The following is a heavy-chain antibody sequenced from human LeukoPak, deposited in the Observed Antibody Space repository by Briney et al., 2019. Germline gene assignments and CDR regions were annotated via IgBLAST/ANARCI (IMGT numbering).Heavy chain of an antibody. V-gene: IGHV3-30-3*01. D-gene: IGHD6-19*01. Sequence: GGSLRLSCAVSGFTFSTYAMHWVRQAPGKGLEWVAAISHDGSNKYYADSVRGRFSISRDNSKHTLYLQMNSLRPEDTAVYYCARDRTSSGWFFDYWGQGTLVTVSS. CDR1: GFTFSTYA. CDR2: ISHDGSNK. J-gene: IGHJ4*02. CDR3: ARDRTSSGWFFDY.